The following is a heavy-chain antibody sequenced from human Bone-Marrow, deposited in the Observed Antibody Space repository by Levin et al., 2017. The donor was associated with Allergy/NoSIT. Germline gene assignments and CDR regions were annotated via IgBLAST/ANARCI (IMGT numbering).Heavy chain of an antibody. CDR3: ARDRGGPSEYFQH. CDR1: GFTFSSYW. V-gene: IGHV3-7*04. Sequence: GASVKVSCAASGFTFSSYWMSWVRQAPGKGLEWVANIKQDGSEKYYVDSVKGRFTISRDNAKNSLYLQMNSLRAEDTAVYYCARDRGGPSEYFQHWGQGTLVTVSS. J-gene: IGHJ1*01. CDR2: IKQDGSEK.